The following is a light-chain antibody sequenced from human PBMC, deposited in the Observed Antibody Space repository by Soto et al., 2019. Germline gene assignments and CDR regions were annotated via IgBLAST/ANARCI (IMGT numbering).Light chain of an antibody. CDR2: GAS. V-gene: IGKV3-20*01. CDR3: QQHGSSPYT. CDR1: QSVSSSY. Sequence: EIVLTQSPGTLSLSPGERATLSCRASQSVSSSYLAWYQQKPGQAPRLLIYGASSRATGIPDRFSGSGSGTDFTLTIRRLEPEDFAVYYCQQHGSSPYTFGQGTKLEIK. J-gene: IGKJ2*01.